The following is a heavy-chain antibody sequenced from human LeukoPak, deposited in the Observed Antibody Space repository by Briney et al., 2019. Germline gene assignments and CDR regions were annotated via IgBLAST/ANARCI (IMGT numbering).Heavy chain of an antibody. CDR1: GFTFSSYA. CDR3: ASWYSSSWYWGY. J-gene: IGHJ4*02. D-gene: IGHD6-13*01. V-gene: IGHV3-23*01. Sequence: GGSLRLPCAASGFTFSSYAMSWVRQAPGEGLEWVSVISGSGTSTYYADSVKGRFTISRDNSKNTLYMQMNSLRAEDTAVYYCASWYSSSWYWGYWGQGTLVTVSS. CDR2: ISGSGTST.